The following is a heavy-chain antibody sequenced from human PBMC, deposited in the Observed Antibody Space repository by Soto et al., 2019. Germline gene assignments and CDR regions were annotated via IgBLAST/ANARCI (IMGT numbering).Heavy chain of an antibody. CDR3: ARMSYFYDKWYFDL. CDR1: GASINNNDYY. J-gene: IGHJ2*01. D-gene: IGHD3-22*01. CDR2: VYYSGST. Sequence: SETLSLTCTVSGASINNNDYYWSWIRQTPGKGLEWIGYVYYSGSTDYIPSLKSRLSMSIDKSQNRFTLKLNSVTAADTATYYCARMSYFYDKWYFDLWGRGTLVTVS. V-gene: IGHV4-30-4*01.